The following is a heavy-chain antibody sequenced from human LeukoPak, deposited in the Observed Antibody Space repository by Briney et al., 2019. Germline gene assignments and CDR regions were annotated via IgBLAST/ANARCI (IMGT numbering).Heavy chain of an antibody. D-gene: IGHD1-20*01. CDR1: GFTFSSYS. Sequence: PGGSLRLSCAASGFTFSSYSMNWVRQAPGKGLEWVSSISGSSSYIYYADSVKGRFTISRDNAKNSLYLQMNSLRAEDTAVYYCARVAWAGPRITGTIYYFDYWGQGTLVTVSS. V-gene: IGHV3-21*01. CDR3: ARVAWAGPRITGTIYYFDY. J-gene: IGHJ4*02. CDR2: ISGSSSYI.